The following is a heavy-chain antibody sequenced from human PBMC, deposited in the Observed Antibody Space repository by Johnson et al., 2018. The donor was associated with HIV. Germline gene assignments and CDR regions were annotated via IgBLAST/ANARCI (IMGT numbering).Heavy chain of an antibody. Sequence: VQLVESGGGLVQPGGSLRLSCAASGFIVSSNYMSWVRQAPGKGLEWVSVLYSGGSTYYADSVKGRFSISRDNSKNTLYLQMNSLRAEDTAAYYCARELSHDAFDIWGQGTMVTVSS. CDR3: ARELSHDAFDI. J-gene: IGHJ3*02. CDR2: LYSGGST. CDR1: GFIVSSNY. V-gene: IGHV3-66*01. D-gene: IGHD3-3*02.